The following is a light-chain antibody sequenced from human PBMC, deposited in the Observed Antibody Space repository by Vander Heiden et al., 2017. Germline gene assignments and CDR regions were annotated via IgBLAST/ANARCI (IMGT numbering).Light chain of an antibody. CDR3: MQALQTPRT. Sequence: IVMTQSPRSLHVTPGGPASISCRSSQCLLHSNGYNYLDWYLQKPGQSPQLLIYLGSNRASGVPDRFSGSGSGTDFTLKISRVEAEDVGVYYCMQALQTPRTFGQGTKVEIK. CDR1: QCLLHSNGYNY. J-gene: IGKJ1*01. V-gene: IGKV2-28*01. CDR2: LGS.